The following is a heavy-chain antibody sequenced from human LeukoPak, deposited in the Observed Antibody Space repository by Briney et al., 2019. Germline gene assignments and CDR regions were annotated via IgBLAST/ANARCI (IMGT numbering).Heavy chain of an antibody. CDR2: IHYSGTT. CDR1: GASISSYY. J-gene: IGHJ4*02. V-gene: IGHV4-59*01. Sequence: SETLSLTCTVSGASISSYYWSWIRQPPGKGLEWMGYIHYSGTTNYNPSLKSRVTISVDTSKNQFSLKLRSMTAADTAVYYCAKDGDSSSWYRGWFDYWGQGTLVTVSS. CDR3: AKDGDSSSWYRGWFDY. D-gene: IGHD6-13*01.